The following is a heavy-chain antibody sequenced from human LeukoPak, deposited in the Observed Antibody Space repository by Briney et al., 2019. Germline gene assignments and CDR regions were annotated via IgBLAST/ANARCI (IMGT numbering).Heavy chain of an antibody. Sequence: GGSLRLSCAASGFTFTSYWMHWVRQIPGKGLVWVSRINSDGSSTSYADSVEGRFTISRDNSKNTLYLQMNSLRAEDTAVYYCARQAFFMITFGGALGDAFDIWGQGTMVTVSS. D-gene: IGHD3-16*01. CDR3: ARQAFFMITFGGALGDAFDI. V-gene: IGHV3-74*01. CDR2: INSDGSST. CDR1: GFTFTSYW. J-gene: IGHJ3*02.